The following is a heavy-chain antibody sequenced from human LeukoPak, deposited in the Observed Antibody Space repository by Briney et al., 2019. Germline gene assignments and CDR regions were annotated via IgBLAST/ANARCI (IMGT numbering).Heavy chain of an antibody. J-gene: IGHJ4*02. CDR2: IYYTGST. CDR3: VKSGGYGLIDY. D-gene: IGHD6-19*01. Sequence: SESLSLTCALAAASISGSGYYLGWIRQPPGKGREWVGNIYYTGSTYYNASLQSRVTISIDMSKSQFSLRLSSVTAADTAMYYCVKSGGYGLIDYWGQGTLVTVSS. V-gene: IGHV4-39*01. CDR1: AASISGSGYY.